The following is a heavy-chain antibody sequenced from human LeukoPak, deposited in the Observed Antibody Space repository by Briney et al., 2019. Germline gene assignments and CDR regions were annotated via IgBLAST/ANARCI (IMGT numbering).Heavy chain of an antibody. CDR1: GGSISSGSYY. V-gene: IGHV4-61*02. CDR3: ARDPALEYCSSTSCYPYYYYGMDV. J-gene: IGHJ6*02. D-gene: IGHD2-2*01. CDR2: IYTSGST. Sequence: SQTLSLTCTVSGGSISSGSYYWSWIRQPAGKGLEWIGRIYTSGSTNYNPSLKSRVTISVDTSKNQFSLKLISVTAADTAVYYCARDPALEYCSSTSCYPYYYYGMDVWGQGTTVTVSS.